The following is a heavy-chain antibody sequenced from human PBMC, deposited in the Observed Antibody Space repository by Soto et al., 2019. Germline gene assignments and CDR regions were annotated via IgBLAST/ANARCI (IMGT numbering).Heavy chain of an antibody. Sequence: GGSLRLSCAASGFTFSSYAMHWVRQAPGKGLEWVAVISYDGSNKYYADSVKGRFTISRDNSKNTLYLQMNSLRAEDTAVYYCARDRRRWLQREFDYWGQGTLVTVSS. V-gene: IGHV3-30-3*01. CDR1: GFTFSSYA. D-gene: IGHD5-12*01. J-gene: IGHJ4*02. CDR3: ARDRRRWLQREFDY. CDR2: ISYDGSNK.